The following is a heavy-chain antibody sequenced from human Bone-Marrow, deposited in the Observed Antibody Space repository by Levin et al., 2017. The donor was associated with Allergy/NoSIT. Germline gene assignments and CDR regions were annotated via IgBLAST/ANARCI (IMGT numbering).Heavy chain of an antibody. CDR1: GFTFSSYA. J-gene: IGHJ4*02. CDR3: AKHRQGDSGYDTVFDY. CDR2: ISGSGGST. Sequence: PGGSLRLSCAASGFTFSSYAMSWVRQAPGKGLEWVSAISGSGGSTYYADSVKGRFTISRDNSKNTLYLQMNSLRAEDTAVYYCAKHRQGDSGYDTVFDYWGQGTLVTVSS. D-gene: IGHD5-12*01. V-gene: IGHV3-23*01.